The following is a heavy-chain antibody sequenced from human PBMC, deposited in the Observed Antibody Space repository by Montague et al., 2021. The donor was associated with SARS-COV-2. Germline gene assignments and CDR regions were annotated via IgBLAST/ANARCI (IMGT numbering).Heavy chain of an antibody. D-gene: IGHD6-6*01. CDR1: GGSIVTGDYY. J-gene: IGHJ5*02. CDR3: VREYTGSSQAS. V-gene: IGHV4-39*02. Sequence: SETLSLTYSVSGGSIVTGDYYWAWSRQPPGKGLEWIGSIFHSGTTYYAPSLRGRVTISVDTSKNQFSLKLNSVTAADTAFHYCVREYTGSSQASWGQGTLVTVSS. CDR2: IFHSGTT.